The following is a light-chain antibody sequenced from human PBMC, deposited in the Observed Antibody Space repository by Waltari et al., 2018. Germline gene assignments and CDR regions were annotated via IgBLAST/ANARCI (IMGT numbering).Light chain of an antibody. J-gene: IGKJ2*01. CDR2: KAS. V-gene: IGKV1-5*03. CDR3: QQYNTYSS. Sequence: DIQMTQSPASLSASVGDRVTITCRASQSISNWLAWYQHKPGKAPILLIYKASILKSGVPSRFSSSGSGTQFTLTISSLQPGDFATYYCQQYNTYSSFGQGTKLEI. CDR1: QSISNW.